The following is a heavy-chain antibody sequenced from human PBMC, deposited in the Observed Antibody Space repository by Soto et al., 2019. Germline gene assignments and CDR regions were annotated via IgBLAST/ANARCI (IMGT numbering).Heavy chain of an antibody. CDR3: AKGRGGSGSLTPRVDF. CDR2: LSGGGDTT. D-gene: IGHD3-10*01. Sequence: EVQLLESGGGLVQPGGSLRLSCAASGVTFNNYAMTWVRQATGKGLEWVSALSGGGDTTSYADSVKGRFTVSRDGSKNTLDLQMSSLRAEATALYYCAKGRGGSGSLTPRVDFWGHGTLVTVS. CDR1: GVTFNNYA. J-gene: IGHJ4*01. V-gene: IGHV3-23*01.